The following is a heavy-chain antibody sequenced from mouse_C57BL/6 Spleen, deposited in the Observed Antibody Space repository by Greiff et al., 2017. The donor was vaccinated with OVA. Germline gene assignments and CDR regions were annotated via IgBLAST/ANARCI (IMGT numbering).Heavy chain of an antibody. V-gene: IGHV1-69*01. CDR1: GYTFTSYW. J-gene: IGHJ2*01. Sequence: QVQLQQPGAELVMPGASVKLSCKASGYTFTSYWMHWVKQRPGQGLEWIGEIDPSDSYTNYNQKFKGKSTLTGDKSSSTAYMQLSSLTSEDSAVYYCARGAVYYGNSFDYWGQGTTLTVSS. CDR3: ARGAVYYGNSFDY. CDR2: IDPSDSYT. D-gene: IGHD2-1*01.